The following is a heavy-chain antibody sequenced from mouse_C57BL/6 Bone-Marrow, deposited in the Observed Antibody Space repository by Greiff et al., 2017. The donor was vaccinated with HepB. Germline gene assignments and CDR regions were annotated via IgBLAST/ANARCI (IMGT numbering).Heavy chain of an antibody. V-gene: IGHV5-17*01. CDR3: ARGDYYGSSYEYFDV. CDR1: GFTFSDYG. CDR2: ISSGSSTI. J-gene: IGHJ1*03. D-gene: IGHD1-1*01. Sequence: EVQLQESGGGLVKPGGSLKLSCAASGFTFSDYGMHWVRQAPEKGLEWVAYISSGSSTIYYADTVKGRFTISRDNAKNTLFLQMTSLRSEDTAMYYCARGDYYGSSYEYFDVWGTGTTVTVSS.